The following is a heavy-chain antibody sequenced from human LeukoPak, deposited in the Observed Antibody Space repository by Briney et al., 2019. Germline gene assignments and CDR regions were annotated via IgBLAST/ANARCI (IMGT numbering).Heavy chain of an antibody. Sequence: SQTQSLTCTVAGGSISSYYWGWIRQPPGKGLEWIGYINYSGSTNYDPSRISRVTIKVDTSKYQYSLKLSSVTAAETAVYYCARDLNYDTNWFDPWGQGTLVTVSS. J-gene: IGHJ5*02. V-gene: IGHV4-59*01. CDR3: ARDLNYDTNWFDP. CDR2: INYSGST. D-gene: IGHD3-16*01. CDR1: GGSISSYY.